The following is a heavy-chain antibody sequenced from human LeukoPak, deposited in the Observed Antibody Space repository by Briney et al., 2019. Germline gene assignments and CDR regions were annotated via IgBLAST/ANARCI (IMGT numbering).Heavy chain of an antibody. Sequence: SETLSLTCTVSGGSISSYYWSWIRQPPGKGLGWIGYIYYSGSTNYNPSLKSRVTISVDTSKNQFSLKLSSVTAADTAVYYCATYYGSGSGFDYWGQGTLVTVSS. CDR1: GGSISSYY. J-gene: IGHJ4*02. CDR3: ATYYGSGSGFDY. CDR2: IYYSGST. V-gene: IGHV4-59*12. D-gene: IGHD3-10*01.